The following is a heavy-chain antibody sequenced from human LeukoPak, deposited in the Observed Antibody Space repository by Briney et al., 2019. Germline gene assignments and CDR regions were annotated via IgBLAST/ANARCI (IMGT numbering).Heavy chain of an antibody. CDR1: GFTFSSYA. D-gene: IGHD3-9*01. CDR2: ISGSGGST. CDR3: ARCYYDILTGYYTSYYYYGMDV. V-gene: IGHV3-23*01. Sequence: GGSLRLSCAASGFTFSSYAMSWVRQAPGKGLEWVSAISGSGGSTYYADSVKGRFTISRDNSKNTLYLQMNSLRAEDTAVYYCARCYYDILTGYYTSYYYYGMDVWGQGTTVTVSS. J-gene: IGHJ6*02.